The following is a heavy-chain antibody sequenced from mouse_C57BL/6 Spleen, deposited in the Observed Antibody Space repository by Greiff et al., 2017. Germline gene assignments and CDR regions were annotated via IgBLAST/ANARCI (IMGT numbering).Heavy chain of an antibody. D-gene: IGHD1-1*01. CDR3: ARVYGSSFGGFAD. V-gene: IGHV5-4*03. CDR1: GFTFSSYA. CDR2: ISDGGSYT. Sequence: DVMLVESGGGLVKPGGSLKLSCAASGFTFSSYAMSWVRQTPEKRLEWVATISDGGSYTYYPDNVKGRFTISRDNAKNNLYLQMSHLKSEDTAMYYCARVYGSSFGGFADWGQGTLVTVSA. J-gene: IGHJ3*01.